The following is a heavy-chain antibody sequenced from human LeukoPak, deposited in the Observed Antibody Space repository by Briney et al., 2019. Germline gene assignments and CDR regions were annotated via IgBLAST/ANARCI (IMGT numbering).Heavy chain of an antibody. CDR1: GGSFSGDF. CDR3: AKSNGYGLVDI. V-gene: IGHV4-34*12. D-gene: IGHD3-10*01. Sequence: NPSETLSLTCAVYGGSFSGDFWSWIRRSPGKGLEWIGNIFYSGSTYYSPSLKSRVTISLDTSRNQFSLKLNSVTAADTAVYYCAKSNGYGLVDIWGQGTMVTVSS. J-gene: IGHJ3*02. CDR2: IFYSGST.